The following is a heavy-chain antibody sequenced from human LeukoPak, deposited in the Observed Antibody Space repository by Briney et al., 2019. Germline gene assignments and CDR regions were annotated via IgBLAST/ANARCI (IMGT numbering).Heavy chain of an antibody. CDR3: AGDRGWLIAS. D-gene: IGHD6-19*01. J-gene: IGHJ4*02. CDR2: IKQDGSET. V-gene: IGHV3-7*01. Sequence: GGSLRLSCAGSGFTFSHFWMNWVRQAPGKGLEWVAIIKQDGSETYYVDSVKGRFTISRDNAKNSVYLQMNSLRAEDTAVYYCAGDRGWLIASWGQGTLVTVSS. CDR1: GFTFSHFW.